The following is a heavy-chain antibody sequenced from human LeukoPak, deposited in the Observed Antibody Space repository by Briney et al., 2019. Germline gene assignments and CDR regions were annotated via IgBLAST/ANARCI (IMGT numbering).Heavy chain of an antibody. Sequence: GGSLRLSCAASGFTFSDYYMSWIRQAPGKGLEWVSYISSSGSTIYYADSVKGRFTISRDNAKNSLYLQMNSLRAEDTAVYYCARARGIQLWPYYFDYWGQGTLVTVSS. CDR1: GFTFSDYY. V-gene: IGHV3-11*01. J-gene: IGHJ4*02. D-gene: IGHD5-18*01. CDR2: ISSSGSTI. CDR3: ARARGIQLWPYYFDY.